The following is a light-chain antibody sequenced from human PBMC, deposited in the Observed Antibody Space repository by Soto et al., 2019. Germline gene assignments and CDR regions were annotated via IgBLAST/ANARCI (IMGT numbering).Light chain of an antibody. CDR1: QSVSSSY. Sequence: EIVLTQSPGTLSLSPGERATLSCRASQSVSSSYLAWYQQKPGQAPRLLIYGASSRATGTPDRFSGSGSGTDFTLTISRLETEDFAVYYCQQYGSSPGYTFGHGTKVEIK. V-gene: IGKV3-20*01. CDR3: QQYGSSPGYT. CDR2: GAS. J-gene: IGKJ2*01.